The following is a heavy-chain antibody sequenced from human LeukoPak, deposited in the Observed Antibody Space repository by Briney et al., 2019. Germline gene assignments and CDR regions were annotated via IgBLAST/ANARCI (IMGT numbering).Heavy chain of an antibody. V-gene: IGHV4-39*02. CDR1: GGSFSSSSYY. Sequence: SETLSLTCTVSGGSFSSSSYYWGWIRQPPGKGLEWIGSMYYSGSTYYNPSLKSRVTISVDTSKNQFSLKLSSATAADTAVYYCARDSGEAEVPAAMFDYWGQGTLVTVSS. J-gene: IGHJ4*02. CDR3: ARDSGEAEVPAAMFDY. CDR2: MYYSGST. D-gene: IGHD2-2*01.